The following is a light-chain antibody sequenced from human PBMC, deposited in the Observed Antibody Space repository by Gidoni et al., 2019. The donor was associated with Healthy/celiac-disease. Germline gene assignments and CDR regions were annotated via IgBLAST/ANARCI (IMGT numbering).Light chain of an antibody. Sequence: IRIPPSPSSLSASTGDRVTITCRASQGISSYLAWYQQKPGKAPKLLIYAASTLQSGVPSRFSGSGSGTDFTLTISCLQSEDFATYYCQQYYSYPFTFXPXTKVDIK. J-gene: IGKJ3*01. CDR1: QGISSY. V-gene: IGKV1-8*01. CDR2: AAS. CDR3: QQYYSYPFT.